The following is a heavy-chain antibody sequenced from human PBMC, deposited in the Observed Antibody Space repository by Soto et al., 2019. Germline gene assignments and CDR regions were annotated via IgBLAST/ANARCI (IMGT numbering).Heavy chain of an antibody. V-gene: IGHV4-30-4*01. D-gene: IGHD3-10*01. J-gene: IGHJ4*02. CDR2: IYYSGST. CDR1: GGSISSGDYY. Sequence: QVQLQESGPGLVKPSQTMSLTCTVSGGSISSGDYYWSWIRQPPGKGLEWIGYIYYSGSTYYNPSLKSRVTISVDTSKNQFSLKLSSVTAADTAVYYCARDSPNSKVRGYFDYWGQGTLVTVSS. CDR3: ARDSPNSKVRGYFDY.